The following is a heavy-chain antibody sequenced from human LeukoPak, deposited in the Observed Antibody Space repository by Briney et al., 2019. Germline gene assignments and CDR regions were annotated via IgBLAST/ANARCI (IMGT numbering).Heavy chain of an antibody. Sequence: SQTLSLTCTVSGGSITSGGYYWSWIRQHPGKGLEWIGYIYYSGGTYYNPSLKSRAAISVDTSKNQFSLKLSSVTAADTAVYYCARDVGRGYDILTGYDGRAFDIWGQGTMVTFPS. J-gene: IGHJ3*02. CDR2: IYYSGGT. CDR1: GGSITSGGYY. CDR3: ARDVGRGYDILTGYDGRAFDI. D-gene: IGHD3-9*01. V-gene: IGHV4-31*03.